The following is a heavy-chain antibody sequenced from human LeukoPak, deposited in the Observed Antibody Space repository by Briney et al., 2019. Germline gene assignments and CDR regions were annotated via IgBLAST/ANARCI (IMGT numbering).Heavy chain of an antibody. Sequence: KPSETLSPTFDVHGGSFTGYYWSWIRQPPGKGLGWVGEINHSESTNYNPSLKSRVTISVDTSKNQFSLKLSSVTAADTAVYYCARYSYGHYFDYWGQGTLVTVSS. CDR2: INHSEST. V-gene: IGHV4-34*01. CDR3: ARYSYGHYFDY. J-gene: IGHJ4*02. CDR1: GGSFTGYY. D-gene: IGHD5-18*01.